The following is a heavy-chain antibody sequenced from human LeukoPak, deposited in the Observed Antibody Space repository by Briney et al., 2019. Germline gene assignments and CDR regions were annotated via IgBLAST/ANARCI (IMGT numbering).Heavy chain of an antibody. V-gene: IGHV4-4*09. CDR3: ARQKCTSTSCLTKNAFDI. CDR1: ISICRYC. Sequence: SETLSLLCSVCISICRYCCRWVRQPPGKGLEGVGYFYTSGSTNYNPSLKSRVTISVDTSKNQFSLDLSSVTAADTAVYYCARQKCTSTSCLTKNAFDIWGQGTMVTVSS. CDR2: FYTSGST. D-gene: IGHD2-2*01. J-gene: IGHJ3*02.